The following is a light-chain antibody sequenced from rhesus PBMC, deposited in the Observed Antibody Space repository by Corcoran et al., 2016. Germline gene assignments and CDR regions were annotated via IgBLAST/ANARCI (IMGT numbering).Light chain of an antibody. CDR2: KAS. CDR3: QQYSSSPLT. V-gene: IGKV1-22*01. J-gene: IGKJ4*01. CDR1: QSISSW. Sequence: DIQMTQSPSSLSASVGDTVTITCRASQSISSWLAWYQQKPGKAPKLLIYKASTLQSGVPSRFSGSGSGTDFTLSISSLQSEDFTTYYWQQYSSSPLTFGGGTKVEIK.